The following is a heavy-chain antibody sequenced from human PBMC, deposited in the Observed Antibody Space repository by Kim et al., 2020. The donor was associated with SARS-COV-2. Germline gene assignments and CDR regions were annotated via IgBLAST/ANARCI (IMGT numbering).Heavy chain of an antibody. CDR2: K. V-gene: IGHV3-7*03. D-gene: IGHD2-15*01. CDR3: ARARAGGCYDY. J-gene: IGHJ4*02. Sequence: KNYEDSGKGRFTISRENAKNSRYLQMNSLRAEDTAVYYCARARAGGCYDYWGQGTLVTVSS.